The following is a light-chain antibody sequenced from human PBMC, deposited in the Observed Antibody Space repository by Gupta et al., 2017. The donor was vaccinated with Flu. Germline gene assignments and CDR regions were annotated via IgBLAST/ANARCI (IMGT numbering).Light chain of an antibody. Sequence: SSLSASVGGRVTITCQASQSISSYLNWYQQKPGKAPKLLVYAESSLQSGVPARVSGSGSGTDFTLTISSLQPEECATYYCHRSYGNPLTCGGEARVRIK. CDR1: QSISSY. CDR2: AES. CDR3: HRSYGNPLT. V-gene: IGKV1-39*01. J-gene: IGKJ4*01.